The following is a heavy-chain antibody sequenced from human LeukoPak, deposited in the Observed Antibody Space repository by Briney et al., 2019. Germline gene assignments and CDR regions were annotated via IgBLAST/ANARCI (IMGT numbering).Heavy chain of an antibody. CDR2: INPYSGDT. V-gene: IGHV1-2*02. CDR3: AKDVGAYSPGAHHY. J-gene: IGHJ4*02. Sequence: ASVKVSCKASGYSFTAYYMHWVRQAPGQGLEWMGWINPYSGDTNFAQNFQDRVTMTRDTSVSTAYMDLSRLRSDDTAVYYCAKDVGAYSPGAHHYWGQGTLVTVSS. CDR1: GYSFTAYY. D-gene: IGHD2-15*01.